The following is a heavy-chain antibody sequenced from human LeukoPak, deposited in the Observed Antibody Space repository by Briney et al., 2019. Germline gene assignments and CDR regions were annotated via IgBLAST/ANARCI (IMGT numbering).Heavy chain of an antibody. CDR2: ISSTSHTI. J-gene: IGHJ4*02. D-gene: IGHD1-1*01. Sequence: PGGSLRLSCAASGFTFSNYGMNWVRQAPGKGLEWVSYISSTSHTIHYADSVKGRFTISRDNAKNSLYLQINSLRAEDTAVYYCARAEGTNDFDYWGQGTLVTVSS. CDR1: GFTFSNYG. CDR3: ARAEGTNDFDY. V-gene: IGHV3-48*01.